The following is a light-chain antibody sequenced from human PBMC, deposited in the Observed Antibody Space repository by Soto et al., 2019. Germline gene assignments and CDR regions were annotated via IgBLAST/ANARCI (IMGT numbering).Light chain of an antibody. V-gene: IGKV3-11*01. Sequence: EIVLTQSPATLSLSPGERVTRSCRASQSISNSLAWYQQKPGQPPRLLIYAVSNRATGVPARFSGSGSGTDVTLTITSRVPEDFAAYYYHQRDNRPRVTFGQGTRLEIK. CDR3: HQRDNRPRVT. J-gene: IGKJ5*01. CDR1: QSISNS. CDR2: AVS.